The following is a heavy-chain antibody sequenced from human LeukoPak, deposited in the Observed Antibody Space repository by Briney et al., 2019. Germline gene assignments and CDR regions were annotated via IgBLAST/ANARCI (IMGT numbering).Heavy chain of an antibody. CDR3: ARAGGSGSYYLVESGWFDP. CDR2: IIPIFGTA. J-gene: IGHJ5*02. CDR1: GGTFSSYA. D-gene: IGHD3-10*01. Sequence: SVKVSCKASGGTFSSYAISWVRQAPGQGLEWMGGIIPIFGTANYAQEFQGRVTITTDESTSTAYMELSSLRSEDTAVYYCARAGGSGSYYLVESGWFDPWGQGTLVTVSS. V-gene: IGHV1-69*05.